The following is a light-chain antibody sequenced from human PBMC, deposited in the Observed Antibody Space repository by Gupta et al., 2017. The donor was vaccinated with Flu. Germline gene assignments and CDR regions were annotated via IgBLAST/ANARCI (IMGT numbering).Light chain of an antibody. CDR2: IRSDGSH. V-gene: IGLV4-69*01. J-gene: IGLJ3*02. Sequence: QLVLTQSPSTSASLGASVTLTCTLSSRHSTYAIAWHQQQPEKGPRYLLKIRSDGSHSKGDRIRVSFSSAGSAAERNLTISSLQSEDEDDYYCQTWGTGIWVFGGGTKLTVL. CDR3: QTWGTGIWV. CDR1: SRHSTYA.